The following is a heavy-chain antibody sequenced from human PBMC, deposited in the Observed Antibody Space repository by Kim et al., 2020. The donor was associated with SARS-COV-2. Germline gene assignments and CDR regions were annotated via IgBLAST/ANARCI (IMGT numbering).Heavy chain of an antibody. Sequence: GGSLRLSCAASGFSVSNNYMNWVRQAPGKGLEWVSILYSGGTTYYDASVKVRFTISRENSKNTLVHQMNSLRAEDTTIYYCARGGCDDGSPYRYYFDYWGQKILVTVSS. J-gene: IGHJ4*02. CDR1: GFSVSNNY. CDR3: ARGGCDDGSPYRYYFDY. D-gene: IGHD3-22*01. CDR2: LYSGGTT. V-gene: IGHV3-66*01.